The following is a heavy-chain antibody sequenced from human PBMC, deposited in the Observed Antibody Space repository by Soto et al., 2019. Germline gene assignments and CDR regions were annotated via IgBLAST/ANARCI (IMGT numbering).Heavy chain of an antibody. CDR1: GGSFSGYY. J-gene: IGHJ6*03. Sequence: SETLSLTCAVYGGSFSGYYWSWIRQPPGKGLEWIGEINHSGSTNYNPSLKSRVTISVDTSKNQFSLKLSSVTAADTAVYYCARTFSVGYCSGGSCFSSHDYMDVWGKGTMVTVSS. CDR2: INHSGST. D-gene: IGHD2-15*01. V-gene: IGHV4-34*01. CDR3: ARTFSVGYCSGGSCFSSHDYMDV.